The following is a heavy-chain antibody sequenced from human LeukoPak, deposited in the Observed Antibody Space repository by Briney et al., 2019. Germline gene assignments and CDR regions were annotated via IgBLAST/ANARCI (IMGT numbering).Heavy chain of an antibody. V-gene: IGHV3-23*01. CDR1: GFTFSSYW. CDR3: AKDRAVVVPAAPVY. D-gene: IGHD2-2*01. CDR2: ISGSGGST. Sequence: GGSLRLSCAASGFTFSSYWMSWVRQAPVKGLEWVSAISGSGGSTYYADSVKGRFTISRDNSKNTLYLQMNSLRAEDTAVYYCAKDRAVVVPAAPVYWGQGTLVTVSS. J-gene: IGHJ4*02.